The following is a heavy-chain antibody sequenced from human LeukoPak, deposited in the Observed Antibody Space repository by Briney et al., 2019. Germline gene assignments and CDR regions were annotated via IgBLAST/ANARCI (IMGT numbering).Heavy chain of an antibody. D-gene: IGHD3-22*01. Sequence: GGSLRLSCAASGFTFSSYAMSWVRQAPGKGLEWVSTISGSGGSTYYPDSVQGRFTISRDNSKDTLYLQMNSLRAEDTAIYYCAKVTMMVVVRSYCDYWGQGTLVTVSS. V-gene: IGHV3-23*01. CDR2: ISGSGGST. J-gene: IGHJ4*02. CDR1: GFTFSSYA. CDR3: AKVTMMVVVRSYCDY.